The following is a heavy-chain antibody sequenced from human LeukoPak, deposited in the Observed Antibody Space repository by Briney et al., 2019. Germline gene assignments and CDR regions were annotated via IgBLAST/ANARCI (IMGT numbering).Heavy chain of an antibody. Sequence: PGGSLRLSCAASGFTFGSSAMHWVRQAPGKGLEWVSTVSWNSVHIDYADSVKGRFTISRDNAKNSLYLQMNSLRAEDTAVYYCARDQDIPNYDFWSGTANYFDYWGQGTLVTVSS. CDR1: GFTFGSSA. CDR2: VSWNSVHI. V-gene: IGHV3-9*01. J-gene: IGHJ4*02. CDR3: ARDQDIPNYDFWSGTANYFDY. D-gene: IGHD3-3*01.